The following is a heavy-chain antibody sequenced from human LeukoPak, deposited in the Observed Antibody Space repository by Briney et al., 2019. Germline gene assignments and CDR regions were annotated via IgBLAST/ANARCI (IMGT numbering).Heavy chain of an antibody. CDR2: ISDDGSNK. CDR3: AAETTFRGYSYGFAFDY. V-gene: IGHV3-30-3*01. D-gene: IGHD5-18*01. CDR1: GFTFSSYA. J-gene: IGHJ4*02. Sequence: GRSLRLSCAAAGFTFSSYAMHWVRQAPGKGLEWGAVISDDGSNKYYADSVKGRFTISRDNSKTTLYLQMTSLRAEDTAVYYCAAETTFRGYSYGFAFDYWGQGTLVTVSS.